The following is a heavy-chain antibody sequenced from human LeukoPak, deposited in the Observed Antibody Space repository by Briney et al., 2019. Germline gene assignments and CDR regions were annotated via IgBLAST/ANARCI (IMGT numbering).Heavy chain of an antibody. CDR1: GFTFSTYS. D-gene: IGHD7-27*01. CDR2: ISSAGPYT. V-gene: IGHV3-21*01. CDR3: AGLTGDAIDY. J-gene: IGHJ4*02. Sequence: GGSLRLSCAASGFTFSTYSMNWVRQAPGKGLEWVSSISSAGPYTHYADSVKGRFTISRDNAKNTLYLQMNSLRAEYTGVYYCAGLTGDAIDYWGQGNLVTVSS.